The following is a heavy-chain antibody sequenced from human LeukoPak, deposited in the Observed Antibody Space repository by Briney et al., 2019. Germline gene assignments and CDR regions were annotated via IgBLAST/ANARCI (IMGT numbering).Heavy chain of an antibody. J-gene: IGHJ5*02. CDR3: ARALWYMTTVTYNWFDP. D-gene: IGHD4-11*01. Sequence: SVKVSCKASGGTFSSYTISWVRQAPGQGLEWMGRIIPILGIANYAQKFQGRVTINADKSTSTAYMELSSLRSEDTAVYYCARALWYMTTVTYNWFDPWGQGTLVTVSS. CDR1: GGTFSSYT. CDR2: IIPILGIA. V-gene: IGHV1-69*02.